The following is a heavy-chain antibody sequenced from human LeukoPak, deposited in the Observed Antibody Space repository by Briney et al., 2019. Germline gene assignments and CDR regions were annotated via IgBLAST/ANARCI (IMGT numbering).Heavy chain of an antibody. D-gene: IGHD2-2*01. CDR3: ARDYCSSTSCLFDY. V-gene: IGHV1-2*06. CDR2: INPNSGDT. Sequence: ASVKVSCKASGYTFTGYHMHWMRQAPGQGLKWMGRINPNSGDTNYAQKFQGRVAMTRDTSISTAFMELTRLRSDDTAVYYCARDYCSSTSCLFDYWGQGTLVTVSS. CDR1: GYTFTGYH. J-gene: IGHJ4*02.